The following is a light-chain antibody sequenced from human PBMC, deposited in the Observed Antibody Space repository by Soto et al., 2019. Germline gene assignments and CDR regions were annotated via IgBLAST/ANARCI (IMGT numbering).Light chain of an antibody. Sequence: QSALTQPASVSGSPGQSITISCTATSSDVGSYNLVSWYQQHPGKAPKLIIYEGGKRPSGVSNRFSGSKSGNTASLTISGLQAEDEADYYCCSYAGSNTYVFGTGTKVTVL. J-gene: IGLJ1*01. V-gene: IGLV2-23*01. CDR2: EGG. CDR1: SSDVGSYNL. CDR3: CSYAGSNTYV.